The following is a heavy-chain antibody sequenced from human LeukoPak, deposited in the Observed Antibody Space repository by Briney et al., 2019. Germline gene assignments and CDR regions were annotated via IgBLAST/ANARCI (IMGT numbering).Heavy chain of an antibody. V-gene: IGHV3-11*01. CDR3: ARVGYYGMDV. CDR2: VSSSGSTI. Sequence: GGSLRLSCAASGFTFSDYFMSWIRQAPGKGLEWVSYVSSSGSTIHYADSVKGRFTISRDNAKNSLYVQMNSLRAEDTAVYYCARVGYYGMDVWGQGTTVTVSS. J-gene: IGHJ6*02. CDR1: GFTFSDYF.